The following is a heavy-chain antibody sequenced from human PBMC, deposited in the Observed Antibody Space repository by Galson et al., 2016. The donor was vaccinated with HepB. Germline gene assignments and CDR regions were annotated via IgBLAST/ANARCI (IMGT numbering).Heavy chain of an antibody. J-gene: IGHJ4*02. CDR2: ISPYNGNS. CDR1: GYSFTSDG. D-gene: IGHD2-15*01. CDR3: AREGVCSDGSCYSGFDY. V-gene: IGHV1-18*04. Sequence: SVKVSCKASGYSFTSDGISWVRQAPGQGLEWMGWISPYNGNSSYAQKFQGRVIMTTDTSTNTAYMELRSLRSDDTAVYYCAREGVCSDGSCYSGFDYWGQGTPVTVSS.